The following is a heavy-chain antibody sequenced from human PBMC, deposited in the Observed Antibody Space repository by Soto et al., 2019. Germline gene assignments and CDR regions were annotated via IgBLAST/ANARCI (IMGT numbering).Heavy chain of an antibody. CDR1: GFTFSDYY. D-gene: IGHD3-9*01. CDR2: ISSSGSTI. Sequence: GSLRLSCAASGFTFSDYYMSWIRQAPGKGLEWVSYISSSGSTIYYTDSVEGRFTVSRDNAKNSLYLQMNSLGAEDTAVYYCARDNYGILTGLCDYWGQGTMGIVSA. CDR3: ARDNYGILTGLCDY. V-gene: IGHV3-11*01. J-gene: IGHJ4*02.